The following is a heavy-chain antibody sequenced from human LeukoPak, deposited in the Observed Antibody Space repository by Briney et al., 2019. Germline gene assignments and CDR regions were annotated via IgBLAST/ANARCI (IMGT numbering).Heavy chain of an antibody. CDR2: IYYSGNT. Sequence: SSETLSLTCTVSGVSISSSNSYWGWLRQPPGKGLEWIGSIYYSGNTYYNASLKSQVSISIDTSKNQFSLKLSSVTAADTAVYYCARDFPGSVVITTGYNWFDPWGQGTLVTVSS. D-gene: IGHD3-22*01. V-gene: IGHV4-39*07. J-gene: IGHJ5*02. CDR1: GVSISSSNSY. CDR3: ARDFPGSVVITTGYNWFDP.